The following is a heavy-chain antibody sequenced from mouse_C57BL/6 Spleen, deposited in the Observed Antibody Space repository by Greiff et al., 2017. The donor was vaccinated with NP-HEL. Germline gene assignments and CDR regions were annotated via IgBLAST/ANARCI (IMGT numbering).Heavy chain of an antibody. Sequence: EVKLMESEGGLVQPGSSMKLSCTASGFTFSDYYMAWVRQVPEKGLEWVANINYDGSSTYYLDSLKSRFIISRDNAKNILYLQMSSLKSEDTATYYCARGADGYLDYWGQGTTLTVSS. CDR3: ARGADGYLDY. D-gene: IGHD2-3*01. CDR1: GFTFSDYY. V-gene: IGHV5-16*01. J-gene: IGHJ2*01. CDR2: INYDGSST.